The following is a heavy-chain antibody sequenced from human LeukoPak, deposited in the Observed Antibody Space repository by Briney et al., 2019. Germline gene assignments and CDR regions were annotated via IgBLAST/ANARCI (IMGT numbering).Heavy chain of an antibody. J-gene: IGHJ4*02. CDR3: AKRDTAMVQPFDY. CDR1: GFTFSSYA. CDR2: ISGSGGST. D-gene: IGHD5-18*01. V-gene: IGHV3-23*01. Sequence: PAGSLRLSCAASGFTFSSYAMSWVRQAPGKGLEWVSAISGSGGSTYYEDSVKGRFTISRDNSKNTLYLQMNSLRAEDTAVYYCAKRDTAMVQPFDYWGQGTLVTVSS.